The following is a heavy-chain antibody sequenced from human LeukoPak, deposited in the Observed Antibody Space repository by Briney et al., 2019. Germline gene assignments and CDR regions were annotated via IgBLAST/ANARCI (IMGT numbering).Heavy chain of an antibody. CDR2: IYNSGST. D-gene: IGHD3-22*01. CDR3: ARGHYYDSSGDY. Sequence: SETLSLTCTVSGDSISSHYWSWIRQPPGKGLEWIGYIYNSGSTNYNPSLKSRVTISVDTSKNQFSLNLSSVTAADTAVYYCARGHYYDSSGDYWGQGTPVTVSS. CDR1: GDSISSHY. V-gene: IGHV4-59*11. J-gene: IGHJ4*02.